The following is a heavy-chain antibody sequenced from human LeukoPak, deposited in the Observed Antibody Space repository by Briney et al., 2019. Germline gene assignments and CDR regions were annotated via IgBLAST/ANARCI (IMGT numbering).Heavy chain of an antibody. J-gene: IGHJ3*02. D-gene: IGHD2/OR15-2a*01. V-gene: IGHV4-59*01. Sequence: ASETLSLTCTVSSGSFGNYYWSWIRQPPGKGLEWIGYIYDSGTTNYNPSLKSRVTISVDTSKNQFSLKLSSVTAADTAVYYCARDFSAAFDIWGQGTMVTVS. CDR3: ARDFSAAFDI. CDR2: IYDSGTT. CDR1: SGSFGNYY.